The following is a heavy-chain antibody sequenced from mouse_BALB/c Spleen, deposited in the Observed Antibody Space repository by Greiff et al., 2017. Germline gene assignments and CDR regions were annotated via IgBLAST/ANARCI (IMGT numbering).Heavy chain of an antibody. CDR2: ISSGGGST. Sequence: EVQVVESGGGLVKPGGSLKLSCAASGFAFSSYDMSWVRQTPEKRLEWVAYISSGGGSTYYPDTVKGRFTISRDNAKNTLYLQMSSLKSEDTAMYYGARRITTGWYFDVWGAGTTVTVSS. V-gene: IGHV5-12-1*01. J-gene: IGHJ1*01. D-gene: IGHD1-1*01. CDR3: ARRITTGWYFDV. CDR1: GFAFSSYD.